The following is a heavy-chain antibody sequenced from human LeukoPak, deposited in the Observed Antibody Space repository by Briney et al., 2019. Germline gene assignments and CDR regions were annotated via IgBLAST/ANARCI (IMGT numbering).Heavy chain of an antibody. D-gene: IGHD5-18*01. V-gene: IGHV1-69*13. Sequence: SVKVSCKASGGTFSSYAISWARQAPGQGLEWMGGIIPIFGTANYAQKFQGRVTITADESTSTAYMELSSLRSEDTAVDYCAAVDTAMSYYYYMDVWGKGTTVTVSS. CDR3: AAVDTAMSYYYYMDV. CDR2: IIPIFGTA. J-gene: IGHJ6*03. CDR1: GGTFSSYA.